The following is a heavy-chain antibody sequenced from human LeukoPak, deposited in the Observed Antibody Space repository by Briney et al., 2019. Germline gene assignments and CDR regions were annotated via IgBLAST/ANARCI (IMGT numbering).Heavy chain of an antibody. V-gene: IGHV3-74*01. D-gene: IGHD5-18*01. Sequence: GGSLRLSCAAFGFTFSSYEMNWVRQAPGKGLVWVSRINSDDSSTSYADSVKGRFTISRDNAKNTLYLQMNSLRAEDTAVYYCARDPHGYWWFDPWGQGTLVTVSS. CDR3: ARDPHGYWWFDP. J-gene: IGHJ5*02. CDR1: GFTFSSYE. CDR2: INSDDSST.